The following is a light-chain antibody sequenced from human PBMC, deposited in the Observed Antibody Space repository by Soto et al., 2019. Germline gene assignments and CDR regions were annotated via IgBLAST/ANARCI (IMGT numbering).Light chain of an antibody. CDR1: QSVSRN. Sequence: EIVMTQSPATLSVSPGERVTLSCRASQSVSRNLAWYQQKPGQAPRLLIYGASTGATGIPARFSGSGSGTEFTLTISSLQSEDFAVYYCQQYNNSPSFAQGTKVDIK. J-gene: IGKJ1*01. CDR2: GAS. V-gene: IGKV3-15*01. CDR3: QQYNNSPS.